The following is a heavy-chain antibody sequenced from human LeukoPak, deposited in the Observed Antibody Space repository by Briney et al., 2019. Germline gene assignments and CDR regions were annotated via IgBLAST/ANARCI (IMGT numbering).Heavy chain of an antibody. D-gene: IGHD7-27*01. CDR1: GFTFDDYA. CDR2: ISWDGSRT. Sequence: PGGSLRLSCAASGFTFDDYAIHWVRQAPGKGLEWVSLISWDGSRTYYADSVKGRFTISRDNSKNTLYLQMNSLRAEDTAVYYCARSERGGPPGDFLNFDYWGQGTLVTVSS. CDR3: ARSERGGPPGDFLNFDY. V-gene: IGHV3-43D*03. J-gene: IGHJ4*02.